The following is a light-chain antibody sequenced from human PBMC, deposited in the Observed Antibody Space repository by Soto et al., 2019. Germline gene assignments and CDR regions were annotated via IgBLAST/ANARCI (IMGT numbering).Light chain of an antibody. Sequence: DIQMTQSPSTLSASVGDRVTITCRASQSISSWLAWYQQKPGKAPKPLIYKASSLESGVPSRFSGSGSGTEFTLTISNLQPDDFATYYCQQYNSYSRTFGQGTKVDIK. J-gene: IGKJ1*01. CDR2: KAS. CDR3: QQYNSYSRT. V-gene: IGKV1-5*03. CDR1: QSISSW.